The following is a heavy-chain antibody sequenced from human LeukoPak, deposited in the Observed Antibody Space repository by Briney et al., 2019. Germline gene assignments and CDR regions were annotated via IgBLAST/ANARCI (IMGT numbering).Heavy chain of an antibody. CDR2: ISNIGDII. D-gene: IGHD6-13*01. Sequence: GGSLRLSCAASGFTFGNYEMNWVRQAPGKGLEWISHISNIGDIIHYADSVEGRFTISRDNAKNSLYLQMNSLRAEDTAVYYCAKDATAVVGTVYMDVWGKGTTVTISS. J-gene: IGHJ6*03. V-gene: IGHV3-48*03. CDR3: AKDATAVVGTVYMDV. CDR1: GFTFGNYE.